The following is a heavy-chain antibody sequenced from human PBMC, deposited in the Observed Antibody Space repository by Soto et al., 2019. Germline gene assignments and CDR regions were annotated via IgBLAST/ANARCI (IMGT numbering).Heavy chain of an antibody. CDR1: GGSISSSSYY. V-gene: IGHV4-39*01. D-gene: IGHD3-16*01. J-gene: IGHJ5*02. Sequence: SETLSLTCTVSGGSISSSSYYWGWIRQPPGKGLEWIGSIYYSGSTYYNPSLKSRVTISVDTSKNQFSLKLSSVTAADTAVYYCGRHVGAVHKWFDPLGQGTLVTVSS. CDR3: GRHVGAVHKWFDP. CDR2: IYYSGST.